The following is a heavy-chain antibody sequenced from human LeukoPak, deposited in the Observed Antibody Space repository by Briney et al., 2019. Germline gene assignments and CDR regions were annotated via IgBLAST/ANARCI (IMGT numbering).Heavy chain of an antibody. Sequence: PGGSLILSCAASGFMFSDYDMHWVRQAPGKGLEYVSHISANGGSTYYAISVKGRFTISRDNSKNTLYLQMGSLRAEDMAVYYCARGRGYIYGYDYWGQGTLVTVSS. CDR1: GFMFSDYD. D-gene: IGHD5-18*01. CDR2: ISANGGST. J-gene: IGHJ4*02. CDR3: ARGRGYIYGYDY. V-gene: IGHV3-64*01.